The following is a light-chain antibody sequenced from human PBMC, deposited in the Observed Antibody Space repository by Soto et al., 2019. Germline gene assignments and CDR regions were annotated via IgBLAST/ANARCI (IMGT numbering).Light chain of an antibody. CDR2: EVS. V-gene: IGLV2-14*01. Sequence: QSALTQPASGSGSPGQSITISCTGSSSDVGGYNHVSWYQQYPGKAPKLMMYEVSNRPSGVSNRFSGSKSGNTASLTISGVQAEDEADYYCSSYTTSTTRIVFGGGTQLTVL. J-gene: IGLJ2*01. CDR3: SSYTTSTTRIV. CDR1: SSDVGGYNH.